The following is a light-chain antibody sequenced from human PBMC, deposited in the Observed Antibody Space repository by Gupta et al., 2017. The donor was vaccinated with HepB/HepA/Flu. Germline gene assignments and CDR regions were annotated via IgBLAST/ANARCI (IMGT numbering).Light chain of an antibody. Sequence: DIQLTLSPSFLSASVGDRVTITCRASQGISSYLAGYQQKPGKSPKLLIYAASTLQSGVPSRFSGRGSGTELTLTISSLHPEDVATYYCQQLNSYPLTFGGGTKVEIK. V-gene: IGKV1-9*01. J-gene: IGKJ4*01. CDR2: AAS. CDR1: QGISSY. CDR3: QQLNSYPLT.